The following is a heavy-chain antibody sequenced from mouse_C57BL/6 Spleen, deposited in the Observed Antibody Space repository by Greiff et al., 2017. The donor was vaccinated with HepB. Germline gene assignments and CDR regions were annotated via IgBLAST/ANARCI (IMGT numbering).Heavy chain of an antibody. CDR3: ARGYYGSSYCFDY. J-gene: IGHJ2*01. Sequence: VQLQQPGAELVRPGSSVKLSCKASGYTFTSYWMQWVKQRPGQGLEWIGEIDPSDSYTNYNQKFKGKATLTVDTSSNTAYMQLSSLTSEDSAVYYCARGYYGSSYCFDYWGQGTTLTVSS. CDR2: IDPSDSYT. V-gene: IGHV1-50*01. D-gene: IGHD1-1*01. CDR1: GYTFTSYW.